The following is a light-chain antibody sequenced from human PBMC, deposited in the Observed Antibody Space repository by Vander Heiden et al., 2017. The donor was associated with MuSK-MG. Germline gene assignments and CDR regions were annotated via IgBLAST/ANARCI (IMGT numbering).Light chain of an antibody. Sequence: SYELTQPPSVSVSPGQTARITCSGDPLGDNHACWYQQTPVQSPVLVIDPDSKRPAVLPERFSGSNAGTTATPTISGTQARDEADYYCPAEDSSNDWVFGGGTKLTVL. CDR2: PDS. CDR1: PLGDNH. J-gene: IGLJ3*02. CDR3: PAEDSSNDWV. V-gene: IGLV3-1*01.